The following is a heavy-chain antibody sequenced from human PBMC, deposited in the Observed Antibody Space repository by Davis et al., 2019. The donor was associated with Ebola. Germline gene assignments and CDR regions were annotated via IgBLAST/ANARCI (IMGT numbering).Heavy chain of an antibody. CDR2: INQDGSEK. CDR3: ARHHYMRIDY. J-gene: IGHJ4*02. CDR1: GFTFSGHW. D-gene: IGHD4-11*01. V-gene: IGHV3-7*03. Sequence: PGGSLRLSCAASGFTFSGHWMTWVRQAPGKGLEWVANINQDGSEKNYVDSVKGRFPISRDNAKSSLYVYMNSLRGDDTAVYYCARHHYMRIDYWGQGSVVTVSS.